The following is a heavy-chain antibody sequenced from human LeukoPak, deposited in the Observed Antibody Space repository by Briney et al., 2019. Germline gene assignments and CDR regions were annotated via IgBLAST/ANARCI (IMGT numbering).Heavy chain of an antibody. V-gene: IGHV4-34*01. D-gene: IGHD1-26*01. CDR2: INHSGST. CDR1: GGSFSGYY. Sequence: PSETLSLTCAVYGGSFSGYYWSWIRQPPGKGLEWIGEINHSGSTNYNPSLKSRVTISVDTSKNQFSLKLSSVTAADTAVYYCARTLVGGATFYWGQGTLVTVSS. CDR3: ARTLVGGATFY. J-gene: IGHJ4*02.